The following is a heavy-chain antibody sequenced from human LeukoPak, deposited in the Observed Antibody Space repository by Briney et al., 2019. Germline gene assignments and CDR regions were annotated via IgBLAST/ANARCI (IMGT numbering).Heavy chain of an antibody. D-gene: IGHD6-13*01. CDR2: IYYSGST. J-gene: IGHJ4*02. V-gene: IGHV4-39*02. Sequence: PSETLSLTCTVSGGSISSSSYYWGWIRQPPGKGLEWIGSIYYSGSTYYNPSLKSRVTISVYTSKNQFSLKLSSVTAADTAVYYCAREGGSSWPDYWGQGTLVTVSS. CDR1: GGSISSSSYY. CDR3: AREGGSSWPDY.